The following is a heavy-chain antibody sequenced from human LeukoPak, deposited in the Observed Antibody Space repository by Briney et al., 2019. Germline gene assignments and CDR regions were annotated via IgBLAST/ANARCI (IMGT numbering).Heavy chain of an antibody. CDR1: GESISGFY. V-gene: IGHV4-59*01. Sequence: PSETLSLTCTVSGESISGFYWTWIRQPPGKGLEWIGYIYYSGSTNYNPSLKSRVTISVDTSKNQFSLQLSSVTAADTAVYYCARGVVIAPQTFDYWGQGTLVTVSS. J-gene: IGHJ4*02. CDR2: IYYSGST. CDR3: ARGVVIAPQTFDY. D-gene: IGHD2-21*01.